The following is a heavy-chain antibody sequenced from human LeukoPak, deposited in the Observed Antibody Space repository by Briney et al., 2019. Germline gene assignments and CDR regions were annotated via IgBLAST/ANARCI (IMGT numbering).Heavy chain of an antibody. CDR2: IIPIFGTA. CDR3: ARSGYDSVFGRRWLLIEVFDY. V-gene: IGHV1-69*05. D-gene: IGHD5-12*01. CDR1: GGTFSSYA. J-gene: IGHJ4*02. Sequence: ASVKVSCKASGGTFSSYAISWVRQAPGQGREWMGGIIPIFGTANYAQKFQGRVTITTDESTSTAYMELSILRSEDTAVYYCARSGYDSVFGRRWLLIEVFDYWGQGTLVTVSS.